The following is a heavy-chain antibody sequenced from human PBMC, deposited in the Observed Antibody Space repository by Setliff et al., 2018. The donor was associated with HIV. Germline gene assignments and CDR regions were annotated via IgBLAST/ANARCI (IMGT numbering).Heavy chain of an antibody. V-gene: IGHV1-69*13. CDR3: ARIVRPSYYYYYYMDV. J-gene: IGHJ6*03. CDR2: IIPIFNTA. D-gene: IGHD3-10*02. CDR1: GGTFSSYA. Sequence: SVKVSCKASGGTFSSYAISWVRRAPGQGLEWMGGIIPIFNTANYAQKFQGRVTITADESTSTAYMELSSLRSEDTAVYYCARIVRPSYYYYYYMDVWGKGTTVTVSS.